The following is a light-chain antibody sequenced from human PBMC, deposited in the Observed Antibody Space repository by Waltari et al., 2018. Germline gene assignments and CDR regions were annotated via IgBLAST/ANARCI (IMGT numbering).Light chain of an antibody. V-gene: IGLV2-11*01. CDR3: CSCVGRNIYWV. CDR2: YIN. J-gene: IGLJ3*02. CDR1: SSDGGANNF. Sequence: QSALTQPRPVSGSPGQSVTIPCTRPSSDGGANNFASWYQHHPAKAPKLIIYYINKRPSGVPDRFSGSKSGNTASLTISGLQAEDEADYYCCSCVGRNIYWVFGGGTKLTVL.